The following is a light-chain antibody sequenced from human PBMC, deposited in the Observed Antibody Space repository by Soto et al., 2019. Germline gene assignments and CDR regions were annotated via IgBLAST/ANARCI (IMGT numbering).Light chain of an antibody. CDR3: REYDNWPLWT. J-gene: IGKJ1*01. Sequence: ETVMTQSPATLPVSPGEKSTLSCRASQRVRCNLARYQRTPGQAARLRIYGASTRATGVPARFSGSGFGTEFTLTINSLQSEDLALYYGREYDNWPLWTLGQGTKVDLK. CDR1: QRVRCN. V-gene: IGKV3-15*01. CDR2: GAS.